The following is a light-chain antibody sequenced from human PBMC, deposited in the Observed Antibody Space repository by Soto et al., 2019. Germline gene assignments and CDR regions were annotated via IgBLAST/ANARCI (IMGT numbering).Light chain of an antibody. J-gene: IGLJ1*01. CDR1: SSDVGSYNL. CDR3: CSYAGSSTFHV. Sequence: QSVLTQPASVSGSPGQSITISCTGTSSDVGSYNLVSWYQQHPGKAPKLMIYEVSKRPSGVSNRFSGSKSGNTAFLTISGLQAEDEADYYCCSYAGSSTFHVSGTGTKVTVL. CDR2: EVS. V-gene: IGLV2-23*02.